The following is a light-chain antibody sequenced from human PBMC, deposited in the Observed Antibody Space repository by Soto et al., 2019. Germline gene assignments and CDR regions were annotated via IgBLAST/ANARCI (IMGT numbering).Light chain of an antibody. V-gene: IGLV2-8*01. J-gene: IGLJ2*01. CDR2: EVT. CDR3: SSYAGTNNLRV. Sequence: QSALTQPPSASGSPGQSVTISCTGTSSDIGGYNYVSWYQQHPGKAPKLIIYEVTKRPTGVPDRFSGSKSGNTASLTVSGLLAEDEADYYCSSYAGTNNLRVFGGGPKLTVL. CDR1: SSDIGGYNY.